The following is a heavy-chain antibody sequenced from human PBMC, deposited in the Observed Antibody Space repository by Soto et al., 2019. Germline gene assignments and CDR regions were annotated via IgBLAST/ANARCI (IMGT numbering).Heavy chain of an antibody. CDR3: ARGVSGWSPFDL. V-gene: IGHV1-2*04. CDR1: GYTFTDYY. Sequence: QVQLVQSGAEVKKPGASVKVSCTASGYTFTDYYVHWVRQAPGQGLEWMGWINVNSGVTNLAQKFQGWVTLSRDTSVSTAYMELNRPKSDDTAVFFCARGVSGWSPFDLWGQGTLVTVSS. CDR2: INVNSGVT. J-gene: IGHJ4*02. D-gene: IGHD6-19*01.